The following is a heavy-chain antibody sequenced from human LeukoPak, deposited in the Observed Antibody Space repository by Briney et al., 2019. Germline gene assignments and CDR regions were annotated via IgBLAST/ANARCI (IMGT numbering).Heavy chain of an antibody. Sequence: SETLSLTCAVYGGSFSGYYWSRIRQPPGKGLEWIGYIYHSGSTYYNPSLKSRVTISVDRSKNQFSLKLSSVTAADTAVYYCARSSGGYYFDYWGQGTLVTVSS. CDR1: GGSFSGYY. D-gene: IGHD1-26*01. J-gene: IGHJ4*02. V-gene: IGHV4-30-2*01. CDR3: ARSSGGYYFDY. CDR2: IYHSGST.